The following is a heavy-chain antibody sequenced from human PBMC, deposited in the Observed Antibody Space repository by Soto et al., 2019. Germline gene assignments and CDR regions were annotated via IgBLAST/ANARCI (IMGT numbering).Heavy chain of an antibody. Sequence: PGESLKISCKGSGYSFTTYWIGWVGQLPGQGLEWMGVMFPGDSDTRYSPSFQGQVTMSADPSTNTAYLEWSSLKAADSAMYYCARVPDSSLGTMDVWGQGTTVTVSS. CDR3: ARVPDSSLGTMDV. D-gene: IGHD6-19*01. CDR2: MFPGDSDT. CDR1: GYSFTTYW. V-gene: IGHV5-51*01. J-gene: IGHJ6*02.